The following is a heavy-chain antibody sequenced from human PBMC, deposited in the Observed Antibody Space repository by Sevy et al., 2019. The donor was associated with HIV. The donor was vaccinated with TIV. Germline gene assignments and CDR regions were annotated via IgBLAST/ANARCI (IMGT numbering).Heavy chain of an antibody. CDR2: FDPEDAKT. D-gene: IGHD3-22*01. V-gene: IGHV1-24*01. CDR3: AITREYYSDSSGYLDY. J-gene: IGHJ4*02. Sequence: ASVKVSCKISGYTLTEFSMHWVRQVPGKGLEWMGSFDPEDAKTIYAQKFQGRVTMTEDTSTDTAYMELRSLRSEDTAMYYCAITREYYSDSSGYLDYWGQGTLVTVSS. CDR1: GYTLTEFS.